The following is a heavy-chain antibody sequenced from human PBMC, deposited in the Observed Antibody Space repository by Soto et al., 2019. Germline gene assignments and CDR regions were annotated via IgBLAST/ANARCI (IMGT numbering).Heavy chain of an antibody. J-gene: IGHJ4*02. Sequence: EVQLLESGGGVVQPGGSLRLSCAASGFTFSNYAMSWVRQAPGKGLEWVSGINRSGGSTYYADSVKGRFTISRDNSKNTLYLEMNSLRPEDTAIYYCAKSLEHNPGKVATGYWGQGTLVTVSS. CDR1: GFTFSNYA. CDR3: AKSLEHNPGKVATGY. V-gene: IGHV3-23*01. CDR2: INRSGGST. D-gene: IGHD5-12*01.